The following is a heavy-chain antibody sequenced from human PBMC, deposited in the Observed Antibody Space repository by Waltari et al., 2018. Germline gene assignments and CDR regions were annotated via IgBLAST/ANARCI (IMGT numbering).Heavy chain of an antibody. V-gene: IGHV3-21*01. Sequence: EVQLVESGGGLVKPGGSLRLSCAASGFPFSSYSMNWVRQAPGKGLEWVSSISSSSSYIYYADSVKGRFTISRDNAKNSLYLQMNSLRAEDTAVYYCARRAYGDYGWFDPWGQGTLVTVSS. CDR2: ISSSSSYI. CDR3: ARRAYGDYGWFDP. J-gene: IGHJ5*02. D-gene: IGHD4-17*01. CDR1: GFPFSSYS.